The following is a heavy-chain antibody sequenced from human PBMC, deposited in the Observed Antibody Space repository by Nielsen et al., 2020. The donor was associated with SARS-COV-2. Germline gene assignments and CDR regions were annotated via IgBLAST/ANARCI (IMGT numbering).Heavy chain of an antibody. J-gene: IGHJ4*02. CDR2: ISGSGGST. D-gene: IGHD4-17*01. CDR3: AKVGDYGDFSFDY. V-gene: IGHV3-23*01. Sequence: GGSLRLSCAASGFTFSDYYMSWVRQAPGKGLEWVSAISGSGGSTYYADSVKGRFTISRDNSKNTLYLQMNSLRAEDTAVYYCAKVGDYGDFSFDYWGQGTLVTVSS. CDR1: GFTFSDYY.